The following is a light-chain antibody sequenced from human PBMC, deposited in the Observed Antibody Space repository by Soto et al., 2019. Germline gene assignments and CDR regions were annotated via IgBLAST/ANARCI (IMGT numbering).Light chain of an antibody. Sequence: EIVLTQSPGTLSLSPVERATLSCRASQTVSSNLAWYQQKPGQAPRLLIYDASTRATGIPVRFRGSGSGTEFTLTISSLQSEDSAVYYCHQYNNWLALTCGGGTKVDIK. J-gene: IGKJ4*01. CDR3: HQYNNWLALT. CDR2: DAS. CDR1: QTVSSN. V-gene: IGKV3-15*01.